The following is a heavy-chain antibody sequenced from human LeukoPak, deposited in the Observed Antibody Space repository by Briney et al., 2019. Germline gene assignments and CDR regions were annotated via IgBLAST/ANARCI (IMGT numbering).Heavy chain of an antibody. Sequence: SETLSLTCAVYGGSFSGYYWSWIRQPPGKGLEWIGEINHSGSTNYNPSLKSRVTISVDTSKNQFSLKLSSVTAADTAVYYCARRKNYGGNSLNAFDIWGQGTMVTVSS. CDR3: ARRKNYGGNSLNAFDI. D-gene: IGHD4-23*01. CDR1: GGSFSGYY. V-gene: IGHV4-34*01. J-gene: IGHJ3*02. CDR2: INHSGST.